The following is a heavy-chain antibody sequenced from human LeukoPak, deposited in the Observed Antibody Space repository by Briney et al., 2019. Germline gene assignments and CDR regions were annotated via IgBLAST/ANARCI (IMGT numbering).Heavy chain of an antibody. J-gene: IGHJ4*02. Sequence: SETLSLTCTVSGGSISSYYWSWVRQPPGKGLEWIGYIYYSGSTNYNPSLKSRVTISVDTSKNQFSLKLSSVTAADTAVYYCARGPSDFNRWLVRTGDYWGQGTLVTVSS. V-gene: IGHV4-59*01. CDR2: IYYSGST. D-gene: IGHD6-19*01. CDR1: GGSISSYY. CDR3: ARGPSDFNRWLVRTGDY.